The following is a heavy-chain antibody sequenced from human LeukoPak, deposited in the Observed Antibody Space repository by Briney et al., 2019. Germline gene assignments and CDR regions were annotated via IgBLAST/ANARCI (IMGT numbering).Heavy chain of an antibody. CDR1: GFTFSSYG. CDR3: AKDGLGVQWIQIWDFDY. J-gene: IGHJ4*02. CDR2: ISYDGSNK. Sequence: HPGGSLRLSCAASGFTFSSYGMHWVRQAPGKGLEWVAVISYDGSNKYYADSVKGRFTISRDNSKNTLFLQMNSPRPEDTAVYYCAKDGLGVQWIQIWDFDYWGQGTLVTVSS. V-gene: IGHV3-30*18. D-gene: IGHD5-18*01.